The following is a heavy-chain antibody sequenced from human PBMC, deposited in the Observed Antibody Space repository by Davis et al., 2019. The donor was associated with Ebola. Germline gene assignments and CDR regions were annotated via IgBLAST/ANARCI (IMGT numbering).Heavy chain of an antibody. CDR2: MNPNSGNT. CDR1: GYTFTSYG. J-gene: IGHJ5*02. Sequence: ASVKVSCKASGYTFTSYGISWVRQAPGQGLEWMGWMNPNSGNTGYAQKFQGRVTMTRNTSISTAYMELSSLRSEDTAVYYCARGGITMVRGVIHNWFDPWGQGTLVTVSS. CDR3: ARGGITMVRGVIHNWFDP. V-gene: IGHV1-8*02. D-gene: IGHD3-10*01.